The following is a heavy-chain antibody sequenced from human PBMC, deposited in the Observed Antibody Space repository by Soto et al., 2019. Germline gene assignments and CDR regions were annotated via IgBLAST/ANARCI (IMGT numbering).Heavy chain of an antibody. CDR3: ARGPTDYYGKRGDYPVEY. J-gene: IGHJ4*02. CDR2: ISTYNGDT. V-gene: IGHV1-18*01. CDR1: GYTFITYG. D-gene: IGHD3-10*01. Sequence: QVQLVQSGAEVKEPGASVKVSCKASGYTFITYGMSWVRQAPGQGLDWMGWISTYNGDTKYADRLQGRVTMTTDTAPGTACMARRRLRSDDTAVYYSARGPTDYYGKRGDYPVEYWEQGCLVSVSS.